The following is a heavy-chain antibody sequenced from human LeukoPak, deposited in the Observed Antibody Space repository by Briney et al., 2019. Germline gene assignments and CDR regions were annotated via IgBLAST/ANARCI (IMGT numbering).Heavy chain of an antibody. V-gene: IGHV1-46*01. D-gene: IGHD6-13*01. J-gene: IGHJ5*02. CDR3: ARSLTLSSSWLNWFDP. Sequence: GASVKVSCKASGYTFTSYYMHWVRQAPGQGLEWMGIINPSGGSTSYAQKFQGRVTMTRDTSTSTVYMELSSLRSEDTAVYYCARSLTLSSSWLNWFDPWGQGTQVTVSS. CDR1: GYTFTSYY. CDR2: INPSGGST.